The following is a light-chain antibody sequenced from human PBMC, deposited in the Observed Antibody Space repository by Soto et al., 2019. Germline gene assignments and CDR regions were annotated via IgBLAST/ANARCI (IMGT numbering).Light chain of an antibody. J-gene: IGLJ2*01. CDR1: SSDVGGYNF. CDR2: EVT. Sequence: QSVLTQPPSASGSPGQSVTISCTGTSSDVGGYNFVSWYQHHPGKAPKLLIYEVTKRPSGVPDRFSGSKSGNTASLTVSGLQAQDEADYYCTSYAGYNIPLLFGGGTKLTVL. CDR3: TSYAGYNIPLL. V-gene: IGLV2-8*01.